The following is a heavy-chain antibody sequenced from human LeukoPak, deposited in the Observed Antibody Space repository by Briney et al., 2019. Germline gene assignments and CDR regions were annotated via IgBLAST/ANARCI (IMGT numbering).Heavy chain of an antibody. CDR2: INPSGGST. Sequence: ASVKVSCKASGYTFTSYYMHWVRQAPGQGLERMGIINPSGGSTSYAQKFQGRVTMTRDTSTSTVYMELSSLRSEDTAVYYCARDLHLRFLEWVPRGDAFDIWGQGTMVTVSS. CDR1: GYTFTSYY. CDR3: ARDLHLRFLEWVPRGDAFDI. V-gene: IGHV1-46*01. D-gene: IGHD3-3*01. J-gene: IGHJ3*02.